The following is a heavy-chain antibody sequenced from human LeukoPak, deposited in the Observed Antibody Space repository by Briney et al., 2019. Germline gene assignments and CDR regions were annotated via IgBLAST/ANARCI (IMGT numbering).Heavy chain of an antibody. V-gene: IGHV4-59*01. CDR2: IFYKGNT. Sequence: SETLSLTCSVSGYDSISTYYWNWIRQPPGKGLEWIGQIFYKGNTNYNPSLESRVTMSVDTSKNEFSLKLKSVTAADTAVYYCARQGQRRNPWYYFDYRGQGALVTVSS. CDR1: GYDSISTYY. D-gene: IGHD1-1*01. J-gene: IGHJ4*02. CDR3: ARQGQRRNPWYYFDY.